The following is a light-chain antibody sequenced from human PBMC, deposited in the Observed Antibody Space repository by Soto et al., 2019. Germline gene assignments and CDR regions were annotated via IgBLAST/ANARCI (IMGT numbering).Light chain of an antibody. CDR2: DAS. Sequence: ESVLTQSPGTLSLSPGERATLSCRASQSIGSSYLAWYQQKPGQAPRLLIYDASSRATGIPDRFSGSGSGTDFTLTISRLEPEDFAVYYCQQYGNSPQTFGQGTKSEIK. V-gene: IGKV3-20*01. CDR3: QQYGNSPQT. CDR1: QSIGSSY. J-gene: IGKJ2*01.